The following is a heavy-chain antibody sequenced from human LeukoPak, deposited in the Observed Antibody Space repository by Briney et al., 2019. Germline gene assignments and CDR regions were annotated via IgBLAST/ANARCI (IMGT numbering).Heavy chain of an antibody. V-gene: IGHV3-7*01. CDR3: AKDGYSKPAVVIYFDY. CDR2: IKQDGSEK. D-gene: IGHD3-22*01. CDR1: GFTFSSYW. Sequence: GGSLRLSCAASGFTFSSYWMSWVRQAPGKGLEWVANIKQDGSEKYYVDSVKGRFTISRDNAKNSLYLQMNSLRAEDTAVYYCAKDGYSKPAVVIYFDYWGQGTLVTVSS. J-gene: IGHJ4*02.